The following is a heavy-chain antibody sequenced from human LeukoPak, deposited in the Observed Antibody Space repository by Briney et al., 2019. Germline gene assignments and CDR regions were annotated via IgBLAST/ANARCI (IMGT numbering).Heavy chain of an antibody. CDR1: GGTFSSES. D-gene: IGHD2-2*02. CDR2: IIPIFGSP. V-gene: IGHV1-69*13. J-gene: IGHJ6*04. Sequence: GASVRVSCKASGGTFSSESISWVRQAPGQGLEWMGGIIPIFGSPDYAEKFLGRVTITPDESTSIVYMELTSLTSDDTAVYYCARDREGIAVVPAATPGWGMAVWGSGTTVTVSS. CDR3: ARDREGIAVVPAATPGWGMAV.